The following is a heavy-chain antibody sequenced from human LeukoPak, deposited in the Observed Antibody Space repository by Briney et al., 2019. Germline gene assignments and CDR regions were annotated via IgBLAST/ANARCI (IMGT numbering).Heavy chain of an antibody. CDR1: GYTFTGYY. CDR2: INPNSGGT. Sequence: ASVKVSCKASGYTFTGYYMHWVRQAPGQGLEWMGRINPNSGGTNHAQKFQGRVTMTRDTSISTAYMELSRLRSDDTAVYYCARTIYCSGGSCYSVFDYWGQGTLVTVSS. J-gene: IGHJ4*02. CDR3: ARTIYCSGGSCYSVFDY. V-gene: IGHV1-2*06. D-gene: IGHD2-15*01.